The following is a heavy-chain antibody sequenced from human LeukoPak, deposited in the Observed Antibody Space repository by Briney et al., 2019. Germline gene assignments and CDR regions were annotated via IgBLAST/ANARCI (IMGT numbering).Heavy chain of an antibody. CDR1: GRTFSSYA. J-gene: IGHJ3*02. V-gene: IGHV1-69*05. D-gene: IGHD3-22*01. CDR3: ARVHGSYYDSSGYPGWFAFDI. CDR2: IIPILGTA. Sequence: SVKVSGKASGRTFSSYAISRVRQAPGQGLEGMGRIIPILGTANYAQKFQVRVTITTDEDTSTAYMELSSLRSEDTAVYYCARVHGSYYDSSGYPGWFAFDIWGQGTMVTVSS.